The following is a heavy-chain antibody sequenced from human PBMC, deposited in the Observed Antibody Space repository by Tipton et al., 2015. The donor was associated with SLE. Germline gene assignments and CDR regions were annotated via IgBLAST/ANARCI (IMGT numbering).Heavy chain of an antibody. V-gene: IGHV4-39*07. CDR3: ARLYSGYDNLLYYFDY. D-gene: IGHD5-12*01. Sequence: LRLSCTVSGGSISSSSYYWGWIRQPPGKGLEWIGSIYYSGSTYYNPSLKRRVTISVDTSKNQFSLKLSSVTAADTAVYYCARLYSGYDNLLYYFDYWGQGTLVTVSS. J-gene: IGHJ4*02. CDR1: GGSISSSSYY. CDR2: IYYSGST.